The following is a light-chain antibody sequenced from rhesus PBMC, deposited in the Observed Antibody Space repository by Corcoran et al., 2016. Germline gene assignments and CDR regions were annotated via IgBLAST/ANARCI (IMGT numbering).Light chain of an antibody. CDR1: QGINNY. CDR3: QQYKNSPLT. V-gene: IGKV1-66*01. J-gene: IGKJ4*01. Sequence: DIQMTQSPSSLSASVGDRVTITCRASQGINNYLSWYQQKPGKAPKPLINSASSLETGVTSRFSGSRSGTDYTLTISSLQPEDIGTYYCQQYKNSPLTFGGGTKVEIK. CDR2: SAS.